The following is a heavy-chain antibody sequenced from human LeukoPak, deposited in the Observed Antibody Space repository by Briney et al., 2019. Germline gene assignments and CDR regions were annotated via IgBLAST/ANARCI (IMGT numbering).Heavy chain of an antibody. D-gene: IGHD5-18*01. CDR2: INHDGSST. Sequence: GGSLRLSCAASGFSFSDFYMTWIRQAPGKGLVWVSRINHDGSSTNYADSVKGRFTISRDNSKNTLYLQMNSLRAEDTAVYYCAKFNGYGRYYYYYMDVWGKGTTVTISS. CDR3: AKFNGYGRYYYYYMDV. V-gene: IGHV3-74*01. J-gene: IGHJ6*03. CDR1: GFSFSDFY.